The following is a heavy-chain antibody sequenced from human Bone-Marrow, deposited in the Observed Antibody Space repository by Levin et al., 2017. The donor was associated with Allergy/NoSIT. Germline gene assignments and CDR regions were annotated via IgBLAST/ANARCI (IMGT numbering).Heavy chain of an antibody. V-gene: IGHV4-61*08. CDR2: ISYNGIT. CDR1: GDSGRSDVDY. J-gene: IGHJ4*02. CDR3: ARQYGGAYFDY. Sequence: PSETLSLTCSVSGDSGRSDVDYWTWIRQSPGKGLEWIGYISYNGITKYNPSVNGRVTISFDASKRQFSLEMRSVTAADTAVFFCARQYGGAYFDYWGQGILVTVSS. D-gene: IGHD2-21*01.